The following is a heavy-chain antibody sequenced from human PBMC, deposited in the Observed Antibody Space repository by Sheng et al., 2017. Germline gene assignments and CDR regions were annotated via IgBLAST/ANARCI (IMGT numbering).Heavy chain of an antibody. J-gene: IGHJ4*02. V-gene: IGHV3-9*01. Sequence: EVQLVQSGGGLVQPGGSLRLSCVVSGFIFENYAMHWIRQVPGKGLEWVSHISWNSLGIMYADSVRGRFTISRDNAKNSVYLQMDSLTAADAAFYYCAREGPLRGFDYWGLGTLVTVAS. CDR1: GFIFENYA. CDR3: AREGPLRGFDY. CDR2: ISWNSLGI.